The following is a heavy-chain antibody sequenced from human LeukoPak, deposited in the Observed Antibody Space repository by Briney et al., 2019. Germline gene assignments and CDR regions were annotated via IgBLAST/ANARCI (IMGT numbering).Heavy chain of an antibody. CDR2: IYYSGST. CDR3: ARAKAAAGTSWFDP. Sequence: SETLSPTCTVSGCSISSYYWSWIRQPPGKGLEWIGYIYYSGSTNYNPSLKSRVTISVDTSKNQFSLKLSSVTAADTAVYYCARAKAAAGTSWFDPWGQGTLVTVSS. V-gene: IGHV4-59*01. J-gene: IGHJ5*02. CDR1: GCSISSYY. D-gene: IGHD6-13*01.